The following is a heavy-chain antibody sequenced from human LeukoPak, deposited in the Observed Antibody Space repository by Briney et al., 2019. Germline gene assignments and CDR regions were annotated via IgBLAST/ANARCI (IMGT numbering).Heavy chain of an antibody. CDR1: GFTFSSSS. D-gene: IGHD3-10*02. V-gene: IGHV3-64*01. CDR3: AELGITMIGGV. J-gene: IGHJ6*04. CDR2: ISSNGRGT. Sequence: PGGSLRLSCAASGFTFSSSSMHWVRQAPGKGLEYVSGISSNGRGTYSANSVKGRFTISRDNAKNSLYLQMNSLRAEDTAVYYCAELGITMIGGVWGKGTTVTISS.